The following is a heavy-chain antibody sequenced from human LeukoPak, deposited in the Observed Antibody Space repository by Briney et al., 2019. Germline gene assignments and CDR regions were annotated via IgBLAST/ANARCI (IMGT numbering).Heavy chain of an antibody. Sequence: PGGSLRLSCAASGFTFSSYWMSWVRQAPGKGLEWVAVISHDGSNRYYADSVKGRFTISRDNSKNTLYLQMYSLRAEDTAVYYCAKNPGMDVWGQGTTVTVSS. CDR1: GFTFSSYW. V-gene: IGHV3-30*18. J-gene: IGHJ6*02. CDR3: AKNPGMDV. CDR2: ISHDGSNR.